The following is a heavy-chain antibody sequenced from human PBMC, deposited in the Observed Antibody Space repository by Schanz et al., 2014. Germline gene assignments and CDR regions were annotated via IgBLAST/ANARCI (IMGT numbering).Heavy chain of an antibody. CDR2: INPNSGGT. Sequence: QVQLVQSGAEVKKPGASVKVSCKASGYTFTDYYMHWVRQAPGQGLEWMGRINPNSGGTNYAQKFQGRVTMTRDTSISTAYMEMSGLTSNDTAVYYCAREKGHGYSGLSWGQGTLLAVSS. J-gene: IGHJ5*02. V-gene: IGHV1-2*06. CDR1: GYTFTDYY. D-gene: IGHD5-12*01. CDR3: AREKGHGYSGLS.